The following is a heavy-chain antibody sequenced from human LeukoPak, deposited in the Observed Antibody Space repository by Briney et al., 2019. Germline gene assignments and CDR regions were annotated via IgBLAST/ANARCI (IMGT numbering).Heavy chain of an antibody. V-gene: IGHV3-23*01. J-gene: IGHJ4*02. CDR2: ISGSGGST. Sequence: GGSLRLSCAASGFTFSSYGMRWVRQAPGKGLEWVSAISGSGGSTYYADSVKGRFTISRDNSKNTLYLQMNSLRAEDTAVYYCAKQRRGAVAGLDYWGQGTLVTVSS. D-gene: IGHD6-19*01. CDR1: GFTFSSYG. CDR3: AKQRRGAVAGLDY.